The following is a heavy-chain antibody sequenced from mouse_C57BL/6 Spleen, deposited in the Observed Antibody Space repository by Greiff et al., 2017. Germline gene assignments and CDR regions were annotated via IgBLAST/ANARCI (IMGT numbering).Heavy chain of an antibody. V-gene: IGHV5-6*02. CDR3: ARQGDGYYGY. CDR2: ISSGGSYT. Sequence: EVMLVESGGDLVKPGGSLKLSCAASGFTFSSYGMSWVRQTPDKRLEWVATISSGGSYTSYPDSVKGRFTISRDNAKNTLYLQMSSLKSEDTAMYYCARQGDGYYGYWGQGTTLTVSS. J-gene: IGHJ2*01. D-gene: IGHD2-3*01. CDR1: GFTFSSYG.